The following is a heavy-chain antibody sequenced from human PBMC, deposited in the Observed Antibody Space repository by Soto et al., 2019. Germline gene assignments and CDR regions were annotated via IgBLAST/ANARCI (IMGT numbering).Heavy chain of an antibody. Sequence: ASVKVSCKASEYSFTGHYLHWVRQAPGQGLEWMGWIDPKSGDTKYAPKFQDRVTMTRDTSISRAYMDLSSLRYDDTAVYYCARDYDKSGYDYFDHWGQGTLVAVSS. CDR1: EYSFTGHY. J-gene: IGHJ5*02. D-gene: IGHD3-22*01. CDR2: IDPKSGDT. CDR3: ARDYDKSGYDYFDH. V-gene: IGHV1-2*02.